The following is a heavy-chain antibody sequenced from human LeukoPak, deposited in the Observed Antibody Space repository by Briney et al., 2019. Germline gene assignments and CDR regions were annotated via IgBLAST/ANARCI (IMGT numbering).Heavy chain of an antibody. CDR1: GGSLSNYY. D-gene: IGHD6-19*01. J-gene: IGHJ4*02. Sequence: SETLSLTCTVSGGSLSNYYWSWIRQPPGKGPEWMGYRYHSGSSNYNPSLKGRVTISVDTSKNQFSLKVRSVTAADTAVYYCAPQGAVAGSAYWGQGTLVTVSS. CDR2: RYHSGSS. V-gene: IGHV4-59*12. CDR3: APQGAVAGSAY.